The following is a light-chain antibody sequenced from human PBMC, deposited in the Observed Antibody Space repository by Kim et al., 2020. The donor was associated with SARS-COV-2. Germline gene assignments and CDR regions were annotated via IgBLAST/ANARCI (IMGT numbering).Light chain of an antibody. Sequence: SYELTQPPSVSVSPGQTASITCSGDKLGDKYACWYQQKPGQSPVLVIYQDSKRPSGIPERFSGSNSGNTATLTISGTQAMDEADYYCQAWDSSTFRYVFGTGTKVTVL. CDR1: KLGDKY. J-gene: IGLJ1*01. CDR3: QAWDSSTFRYV. CDR2: QDS. V-gene: IGLV3-1*01.